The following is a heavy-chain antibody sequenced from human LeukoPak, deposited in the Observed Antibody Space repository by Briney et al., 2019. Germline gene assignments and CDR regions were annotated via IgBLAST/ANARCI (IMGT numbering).Heavy chain of an antibody. Sequence: ASVKVSCKASGYTFTGYYMHWVRQAPGQGLEWMGWINPNSGGTNYAQKFQGRVTMTRDTSISTACMELSRLRSDDTAVYYCAREYCGGDCYSGGEYFQHWGQGTLVTVSS. J-gene: IGHJ1*01. CDR3: AREYCGGDCYSGGEYFQH. CDR1: GYTFTGYY. V-gene: IGHV1-2*02. CDR2: INPNSGGT. D-gene: IGHD2-21*02.